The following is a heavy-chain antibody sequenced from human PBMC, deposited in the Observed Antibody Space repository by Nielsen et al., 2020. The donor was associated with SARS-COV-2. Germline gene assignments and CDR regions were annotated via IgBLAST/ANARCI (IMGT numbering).Heavy chain of an antibody. CDR1: GYSFTSYW. CDR3: ARQSPAASYYYGMDV. CDR2: IYPGDSDT. J-gene: IGHJ6*02. V-gene: IGHV5-51*01. D-gene: IGHD2-2*01. Sequence: GESLKISCKGSGYSFTSYWIGWVRQMPGKGLEWMGIIYPGDSDTRYSPSFQGQVTISADKSISTAYLQWSSLKASDTAMYYCARQSPAASYYYGMDVWGQGTTVTVSS.